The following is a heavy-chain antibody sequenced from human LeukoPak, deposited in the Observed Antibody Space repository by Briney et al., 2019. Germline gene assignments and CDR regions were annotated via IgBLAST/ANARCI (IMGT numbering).Heavy chain of an antibody. D-gene: IGHD1-26*01. CDR1: GFTFSSYG. CDR3: AKGPEWELLSLFDY. CDR2: IWYDGSNK. V-gene: IGHV3-30*02. J-gene: IGHJ4*02. Sequence: GGSLRLSCAASGFTFSSYGMHWVRQAPGKGLEWVAVIWYDGSNKYYADSVKGRFTISRDNSKNTLYLQMNSLRAEDTAVYYCAKGPEWELLSLFDYWGQGTLVTVSS.